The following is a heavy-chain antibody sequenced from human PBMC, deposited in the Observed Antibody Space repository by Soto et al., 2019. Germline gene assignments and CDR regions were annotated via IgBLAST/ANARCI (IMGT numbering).Heavy chain of an antibody. CDR2: INSDGSST. V-gene: IGHV3-74*01. CDR3: ARSAYGDYGID. CDR1: GFTFSSYW. D-gene: IGHD4-17*01. Sequence: GGSLRLSCAASGFTFSSYWMHWVRQAPGKGLVWVSRINSDGSSTSYADSVKGRFTISRDNAKNTLYLQMNSLRAEDTAVHYCARSAYGDYGIDWGQGTLVTVSS. J-gene: IGHJ4*02.